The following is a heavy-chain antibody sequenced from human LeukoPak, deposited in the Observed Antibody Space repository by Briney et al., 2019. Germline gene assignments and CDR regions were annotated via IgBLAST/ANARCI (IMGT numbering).Heavy chain of an antibody. Sequence: GGSLRLSCAASGFTFSSYGMHWVRQAPGKGLEWVAIISYDGTNKYYADSVKGRFTISRDNSKNTLYLQMNSLRAEDTAVYYCAKDPYRASSGLVDYWGQGTLVTVSS. CDR3: AKDPYRASSGLVDY. CDR2: ISYDGTNK. V-gene: IGHV3-30*18. D-gene: IGHD5-12*01. CDR1: GFTFSSYG. J-gene: IGHJ4*02.